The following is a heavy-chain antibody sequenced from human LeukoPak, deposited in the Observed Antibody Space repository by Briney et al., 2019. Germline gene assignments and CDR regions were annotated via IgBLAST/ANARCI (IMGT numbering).Heavy chain of an antibody. J-gene: IGHJ4*02. CDR2: IKQDGSEK. CDR3: TTTWVFDY. CDR1: GFTFSSYW. V-gene: IGHV3-7*03. Sequence: GGSLRLSCAASGFTFSSYWMSWVRQAPGKGLEWVANIKQDGSEKYYVDSVKGRFTISRDNAKNSLYLQMNSLKTEDTAVYYCTTTWVFDYWGQGTLVTVSS. D-gene: IGHD4-17*01.